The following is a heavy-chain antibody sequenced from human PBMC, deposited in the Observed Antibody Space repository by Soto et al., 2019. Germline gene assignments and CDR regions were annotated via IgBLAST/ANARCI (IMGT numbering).Heavy chain of an antibody. Sequence: GGSLRLSCAASGFTFSSYWMSWVRQAPGKGLEWVANIKQDGSEKYYVDSVKGRFTISRDNAKNSLYLQMNSLRAEGTAVYYCAGEGDIVVVVAEGAFDIWGQGTMVTVSS. CDR3: AGEGDIVVVVAEGAFDI. V-gene: IGHV3-7*01. CDR2: IKQDGSEK. CDR1: GFTFSSYW. D-gene: IGHD2-15*01. J-gene: IGHJ3*02.